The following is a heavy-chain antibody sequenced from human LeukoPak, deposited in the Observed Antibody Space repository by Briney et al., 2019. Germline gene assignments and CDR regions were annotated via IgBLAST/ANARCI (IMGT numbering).Heavy chain of an antibody. CDR1: GGSISNYY. D-gene: IGHD3-10*01. V-gene: IGHV4-4*07. Sequence: SETLSLTCTVSGGSISNYYWSWIRQPAGKGLEWIGRIYTSGSTNYNPSLKSRVTISVDTSKNQFSLKLSSVTAADTAVYYCARDRLVYYGSGSYSNWFDPWGQGTLVTVSS. J-gene: IGHJ5*02. CDR3: ARDRLVYYGSGSYSNWFDP. CDR2: IYTSGST.